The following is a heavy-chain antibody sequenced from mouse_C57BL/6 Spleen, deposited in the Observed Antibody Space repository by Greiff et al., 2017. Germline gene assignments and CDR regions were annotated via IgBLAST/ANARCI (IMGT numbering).Heavy chain of an antibody. CDR2: IDPSDSYT. CDR3: ARQLGHYYAMDY. V-gene: IGHV1-69*01. Sequence: QVQLQQSGAELVMPGASVKLSCKASGYTFTSYWMHWVKQRPGQGLEWIGEIDPSDSYTNYNQKFKGKSTLTVDKSSSTAYMQLSSLTSEDSAVYYCARQLGHYYAMDYWGQGTSVTVSS. D-gene: IGHD4-1*01. J-gene: IGHJ4*01. CDR1: GYTFTSYW.